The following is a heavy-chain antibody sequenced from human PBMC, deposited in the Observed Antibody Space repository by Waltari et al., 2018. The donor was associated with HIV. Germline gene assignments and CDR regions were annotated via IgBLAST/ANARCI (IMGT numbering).Heavy chain of an antibody. CDR1: GFSVRNHW. V-gene: IGHV3-74*01. Sequence: VQLVESGGGSIKTGGSLRLSCAGSGFSVRNHWMDWVRQGPGKGLVWVAPINSDGSTRNYADAVKGRFVISRDNSRNTVYLQLNSVKVEDTAVYFCARASHYIEFSTFDGDYYFDLGGRGTRVAVSS. CDR3: ARASHYIEFSTFDGDYYFDL. D-gene: IGHD3-16*01. J-gene: IGHJ4*02. CDR2: INSDGSTR.